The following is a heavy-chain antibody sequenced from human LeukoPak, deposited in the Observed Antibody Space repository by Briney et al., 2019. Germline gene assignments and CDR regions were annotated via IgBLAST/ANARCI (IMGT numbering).Heavy chain of an antibody. D-gene: IGHD2-15*01. Sequence: GGSLRLSCAASGFTVSSNYMSWVRQAPGKGLEWVSVIYSGGSTYYADSVKGRFTISRDNSKNTLYLQMNSLRAEDTAVYYCAKDRRDAYCSGGSCYMTTPIDYWGQGTLVTVSS. CDR1: GFTVSSNY. V-gene: IGHV3-53*01. J-gene: IGHJ4*02. CDR3: AKDRRDAYCSGGSCYMTTPIDY. CDR2: IYSGGST.